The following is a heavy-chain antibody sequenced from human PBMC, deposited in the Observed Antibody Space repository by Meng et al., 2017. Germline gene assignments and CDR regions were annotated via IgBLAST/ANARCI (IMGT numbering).Heavy chain of an antibody. CDR3: ARFLYYYDSSGYAED. J-gene: IGHJ4*02. CDR1: GGSISSSNW. D-gene: IGHD3-22*01. V-gene: IGHV4-4*02. CDR2: IYHSGST. Sequence: QVRLRGSGPGLVKPSGTLSLTCAVSGGSISSSNWWSWVRQPPGKGLEWIGEIYHSGSTNYNPSLKSRVTISVDKSKNQFSLKLSSVTAADTAVYYCARFLYYYDSSGYAEDWGQGTLVTVSS.